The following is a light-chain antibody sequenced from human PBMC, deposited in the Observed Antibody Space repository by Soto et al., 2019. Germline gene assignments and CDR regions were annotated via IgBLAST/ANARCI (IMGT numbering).Light chain of an antibody. CDR3: QQSFTTPQT. CDR1: QTISGY. J-gene: IGKJ4*01. V-gene: IGKV1-39*01. Sequence: DIQMTQSPSSLSASVGDRVTITCRASQTISGYLNWYQQRPGKAPKLLIYAASTLQSGVTSRFGGTGTGTYFTLTIHSLQPEDFATYYCQQSFTTPQTFGGGTKVEIK. CDR2: AAS.